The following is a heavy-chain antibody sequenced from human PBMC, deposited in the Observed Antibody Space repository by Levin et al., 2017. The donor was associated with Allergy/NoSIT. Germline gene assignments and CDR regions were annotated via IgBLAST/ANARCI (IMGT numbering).Heavy chain of an antibody. Sequence: GGSLRLSCAASGFTFSNFAMHWVRQAPGKGLEWLAIIWYDGSNKYYADSVKGRFTISRDNSKNTVYLQMDSLRAEDTAVYYCARGAGASAGDFDYWGQGILVTVSS. CDR1: GFTFSNFA. CDR3: ARGAGASAGDFDY. D-gene: IGHD6-13*01. CDR2: IWYDGSNK. V-gene: IGHV3-33*01. J-gene: IGHJ4*02.